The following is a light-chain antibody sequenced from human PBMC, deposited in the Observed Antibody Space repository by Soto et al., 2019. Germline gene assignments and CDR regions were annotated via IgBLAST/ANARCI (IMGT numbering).Light chain of an antibody. V-gene: IGKV1-5*01. J-gene: IGKJ1*01. CDR2: DAS. Sequence: DIQMTQSPSTLSASVGDRVTITCRASQSISNYLAWYQQKPGIAPNLLIYDASSLESGVPSRFSGSGSGTEFTLTISSLHPDDFATYYCQQYNAYSQTFGQGTKVEIK. CDR3: QQYNAYSQT. CDR1: QSISNY.